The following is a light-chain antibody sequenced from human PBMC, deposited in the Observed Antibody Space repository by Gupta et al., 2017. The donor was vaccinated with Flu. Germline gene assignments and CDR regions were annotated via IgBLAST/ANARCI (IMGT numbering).Light chain of an antibody. Sequence: EIVLTQSPATLSLSPGERATLSCRASQSVSSYLAWYQQKPGQAPRLLIYDASNRATGIPARCSGSGAGTDFXLTISSXEPEDFAVYYCQQRSNWPPGLTFGXGTKVEIK. CDR2: DAS. CDR1: QSVSSY. V-gene: IGKV3-11*01. J-gene: IGKJ4*01. CDR3: QQRSNWPPGLT.